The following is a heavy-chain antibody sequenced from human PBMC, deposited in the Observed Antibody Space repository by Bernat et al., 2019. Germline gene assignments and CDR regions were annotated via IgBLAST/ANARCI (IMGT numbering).Heavy chain of an antibody. V-gene: IGHV1-3*01. CDR3: ARSLEEPTIFGVVTSFDY. D-gene: IGHD3-3*01. Sequence: QVQLVQSGAEVKKPGASVKVSCKASGYTFTSYAMHWVRQAPGQRLEWMGWINAGNGNTKYSQKFQGRVTITRDTSASTAYMELSSLRSEDTAVYYCARSLEEPTIFGVVTSFDYWGQGTLVTVSS. J-gene: IGHJ4*02. CDR2: INAGNGNT. CDR1: GYTFTSYA.